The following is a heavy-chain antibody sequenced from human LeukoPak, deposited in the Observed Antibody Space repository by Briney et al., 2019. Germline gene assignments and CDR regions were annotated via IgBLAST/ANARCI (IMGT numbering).Heavy chain of an antibody. Sequence: ASVKVSCKASGYTFTSYGISWVRQAPGQGLEWMGWISAYNGNTNYAQKLQGRVTMTTDTSTSTAYMELRSLRSDDTAVYYCARDGNDFWSGYNRPYYYMDVWGKGTTVTVSS. CDR1: GYTFTSYG. D-gene: IGHD3-3*01. J-gene: IGHJ6*03. CDR3: ARDGNDFWSGYNRPYYYMDV. CDR2: ISAYNGNT. V-gene: IGHV1-18*01.